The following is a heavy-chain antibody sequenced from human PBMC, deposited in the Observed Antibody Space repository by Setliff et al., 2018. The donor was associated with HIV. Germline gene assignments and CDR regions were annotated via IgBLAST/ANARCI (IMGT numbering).Heavy chain of an antibody. CDR3: ARDTLWLGASGAFDI. CDR1: GGSVSSGSYH. D-gene: IGHD3-10*01. J-gene: IGHJ3*02. V-gene: IGHV4-39*07. Sequence: PSETLSLTCTVSGGSVSSGSYHWGWIRQPPGKGLEWIGSIYHSGSTYYNPSLKSRVAISVDTPTSQFSLRLTSVTAAATAVYYCARDTLWLGASGAFDIWGQGTMVTVSS. CDR2: IYHSGST.